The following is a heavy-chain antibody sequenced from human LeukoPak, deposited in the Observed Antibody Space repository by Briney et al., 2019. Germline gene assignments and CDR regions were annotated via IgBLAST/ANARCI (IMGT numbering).Heavy chain of an antibody. D-gene: IGHD4-17*01. J-gene: IGHJ4*02. Sequence: GESLKISCKGSGYSFTSYWIGWVRQMPGKGLEWMGIIYPGDSDNKYSPSFQGQVTISPDKSISTSYLQWSSLKASDTAMYYCARQDQGRQLRFFDYWGQGTLVTVSS. CDR3: ARQDQGRQLRFFDY. V-gene: IGHV5-51*01. CDR2: IYPGDSDN. CDR1: GYSFTSYW.